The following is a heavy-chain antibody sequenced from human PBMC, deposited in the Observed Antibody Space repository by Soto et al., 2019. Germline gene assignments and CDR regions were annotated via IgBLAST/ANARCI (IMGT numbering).Heavy chain of an antibody. Sequence: EVQLLESGGGLVQPGGSLRLSCVGSGFTFSSKDMTWVRRAQGKGLGWVSSFSFYGRSDNTYYADSVKGRLTISRHNSRNTVYLQIDNLRVEDKAVYYCVKSLYNDNGGQNDQWGKGNLVTVSS. D-gene: IGHD1-1*01. CDR2: FSFYGRSDNT. CDR1: GFTFSSKD. J-gene: IGHJ4*02. CDR3: VKSLYNDNGGQNDQ. V-gene: IGHV3-23*01.